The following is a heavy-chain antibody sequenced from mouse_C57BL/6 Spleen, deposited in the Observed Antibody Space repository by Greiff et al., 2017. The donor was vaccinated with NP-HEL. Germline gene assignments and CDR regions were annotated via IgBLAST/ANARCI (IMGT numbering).Heavy chain of an antibody. CDR1: GYTFTSYW. J-gene: IGHJ1*03. D-gene: IGHD1-1*01. CDR3: ARRDYYYGSSYCYFDV. Sequence: QVQLQQSGAELVKPGASVKMSCKASGYTFTSYWITWVKQRPGQGLEWIGDIYPGSGSTNYNEKFKSKATLTVATSTSTAYMQLSSLTSEDSAVYYCARRDYYYGSSYCYFDVWGTGTTVTVSS. CDR2: IYPGSGST. V-gene: IGHV1-55*01.